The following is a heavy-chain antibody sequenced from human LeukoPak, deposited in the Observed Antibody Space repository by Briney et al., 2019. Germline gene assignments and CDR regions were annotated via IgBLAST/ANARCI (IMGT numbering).Heavy chain of an antibody. Sequence: SETLSLTCAVYGGSFSGYYWSWIRQPPGKGLEWIGEINHSGSTNYNPSLKSRVTMSVDTSKNQFSLKLSSVTAADTAVYYCARVKDYYDSSGYYYSNWFDPWGQGTLVTVSS. CDR1: GGSFSGYY. CDR2: INHSGST. V-gene: IGHV4-34*01. J-gene: IGHJ5*02. CDR3: ARVKDYYDSSGYYYSNWFDP. D-gene: IGHD3-22*01.